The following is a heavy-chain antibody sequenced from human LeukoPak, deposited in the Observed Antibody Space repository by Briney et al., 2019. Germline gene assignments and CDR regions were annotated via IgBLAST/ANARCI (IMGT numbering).Heavy chain of an antibody. CDR2: ISGSGGST. J-gene: IGHJ4*02. CDR1: GFTFSSYA. Sequence: GGSLRLSCAASGFTFSSYAMSWVRQAPGKGLEWVSAISGSGGSTYYADSVKGRFTISRDNSKNTLYLQMNSLRAEDTAVYYCAKGSAYDIVATMVYWGQGTLVTVSS. D-gene: IGHD5-12*01. CDR3: AKGSAYDIVATMVY. V-gene: IGHV3-23*01.